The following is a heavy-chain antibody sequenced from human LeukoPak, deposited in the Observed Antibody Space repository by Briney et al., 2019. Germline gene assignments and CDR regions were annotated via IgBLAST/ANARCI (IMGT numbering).Heavy chain of an antibody. D-gene: IGHD6-13*01. Sequence: PGGSLRLSCAASGFTFSSYAMHWGRQAPGKGLEWVAVISYDGSNKYYADSVRGRFTISRDNSKNTLYLQMNSLRAEYTAVYYCARGPSSWHFDYYYYGMDVWGQGTTVTVSS. J-gene: IGHJ6*02. CDR2: ISYDGSNK. V-gene: IGHV3-30-3*01. CDR1: GFTFSSYA. CDR3: ARGPSSWHFDYYYYGMDV.